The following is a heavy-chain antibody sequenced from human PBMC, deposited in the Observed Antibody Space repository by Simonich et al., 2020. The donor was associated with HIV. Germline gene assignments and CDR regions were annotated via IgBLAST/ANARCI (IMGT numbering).Heavy chain of an antibody. D-gene: IGHD1-26*01. CDR2: CRNKANSYHT. V-gene: IGHV3-72*01. CDR3: ARGASGSYPPFDY. CDR1: GFTFSDHY. J-gene: IGHJ4*02. Sequence: EVQLVESGGGLVQPGGSLRLSCAASGFTFSDHYMDWVRQATGKGLEWGGLCRNKANSYHTEYAASVKGRFTISRDDSKNSLYLQMNSLKTEDTAVYYCARGASGSYPPFDYWGQGTLVTVSS.